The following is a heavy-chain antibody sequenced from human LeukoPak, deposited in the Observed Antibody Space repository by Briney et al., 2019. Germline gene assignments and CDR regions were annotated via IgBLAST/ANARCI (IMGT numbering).Heavy chain of an antibody. J-gene: IGHJ5*02. CDR3: ARDSGTTGEVKFDP. V-gene: IGHV4-4*07. CDR2: IYTSGTI. D-gene: IGHD3-10*01. CDR1: GGSFSGYY. Sequence: SETLSLTCAVYGGSFSGYYWSWIRQPAGTALEWIGRIYTSGTITYNPSIKSRVTMSVDTSKNQFSLKLSSVTAADTAVYYCARDSGTTGEVKFDPWGQGTLVTVSS.